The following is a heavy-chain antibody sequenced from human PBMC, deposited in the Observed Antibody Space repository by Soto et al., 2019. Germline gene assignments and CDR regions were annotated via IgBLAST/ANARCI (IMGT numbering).Heavy chain of an antibody. CDR2: INHSGST. CDR3: ATGEGYDILTGYYSTYYFDY. V-gene: IGHV4-34*01. Sequence: PSETLSLTCAVYGGSFSGYYWSWIRQPPGKGLEWIGEINHSGSTNYNPSLKSRVTISVDTSKNQFSLKLSSVTAADTAVYYCATGEGYDILTGYYSTYYFDYWGQGTLVTVSS. D-gene: IGHD3-9*01. J-gene: IGHJ4*02. CDR1: GGSFSGYY.